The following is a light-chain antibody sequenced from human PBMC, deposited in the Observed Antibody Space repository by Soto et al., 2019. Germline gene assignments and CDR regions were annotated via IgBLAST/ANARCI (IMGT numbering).Light chain of an antibody. Sequence: QSVLTQPASVSGSPGQSITISCTGTSSDVGGYNYVSWYQQHPGKAPKLMIYDVSNRPSGVSNRFSGSKSGNTASLTISGLQAEDEADYYCSSYTSSITYVFRTGTKLTVL. CDR2: DVS. CDR1: SSDVGGYNY. J-gene: IGLJ1*01. V-gene: IGLV2-14*03. CDR3: SSYTSSITYV.